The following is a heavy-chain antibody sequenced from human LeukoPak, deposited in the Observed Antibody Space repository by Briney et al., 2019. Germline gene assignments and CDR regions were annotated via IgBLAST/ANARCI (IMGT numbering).Heavy chain of an antibody. J-gene: IGHJ4*02. D-gene: IGHD3-3*01. CDR3: AKGSYDFWSGYYSPEYYFDY. V-gene: IGHV3-7*03. CDR2: IKQDGGEK. CDR1: GFTFSDYY. Sequence: GGSLGLSCAASGFTFSDYYMSWVRQAPGKGLEWVANIKQDGGEKFYVDSVKGRFTISRDNSKNTLYLQMNSLRAEDTAVYYCAKGSYDFWSGYYSPEYYFDYWGQGTLVTVSS.